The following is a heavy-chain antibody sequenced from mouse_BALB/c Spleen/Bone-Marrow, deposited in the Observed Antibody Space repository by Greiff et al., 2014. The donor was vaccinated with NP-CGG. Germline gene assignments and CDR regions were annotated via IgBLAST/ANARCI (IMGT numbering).Heavy chain of an antibody. CDR3: AAYYYGSSQFAY. V-gene: IGHV14-3*02. Sequence: EVKLQESGAELVKPGASVKLSCTASGFNIKDTYMHWVRQRPEQGLVWIGRIDPANGNTKYDPKFQGKATITADTSSNTAYLQLSSLTSEDTAVYYCAAYYYGSSQFAYWGQGTLVTVSA. J-gene: IGHJ3*01. CDR2: IDPANGNT. CDR1: GFNIKDTY. D-gene: IGHD1-1*01.